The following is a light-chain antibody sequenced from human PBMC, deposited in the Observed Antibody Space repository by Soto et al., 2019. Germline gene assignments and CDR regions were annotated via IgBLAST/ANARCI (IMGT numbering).Light chain of an antibody. Sequence: DIVMTQSPDSLAVSLGERATINCKSSQSVLYSSDNKNYLAWYQQKPGQPPKLLIAWAYSRESGIPDRFSGTGSGTDFTLTIIGLQAGDLAVYYCQQYYAIPRTFGQGTKVEL. CDR2: WAY. CDR1: QSVLYSSDNKNY. V-gene: IGKV4-1*01. J-gene: IGKJ1*01. CDR3: QQYYAIPRT.